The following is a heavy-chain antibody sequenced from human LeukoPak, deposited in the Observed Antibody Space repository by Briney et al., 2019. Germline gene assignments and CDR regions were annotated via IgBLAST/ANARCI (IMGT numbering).Heavy chain of an antibody. D-gene: IGHD3-9*01. CDR2: ITGSGGIT. J-gene: IGHJ4*02. Sequence: GASLRLSCVASGFTFSNYAMSWVRQAPGKGLEWVSAITGSGGITYYADSVKGRFTISRDNSKNTLYLQMNSLRAEDTAVYYCAKWGDYDVLTGYYDPDYWGQGTLVTVSS. CDR1: GFTFSNYA. V-gene: IGHV3-23*01. CDR3: AKWGDYDVLTGYYDPDY.